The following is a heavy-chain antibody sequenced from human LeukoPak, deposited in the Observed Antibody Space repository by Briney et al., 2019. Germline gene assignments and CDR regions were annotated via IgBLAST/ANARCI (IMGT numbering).Heavy chain of an antibody. V-gene: IGHV1-2*02. J-gene: IGHJ6*02. D-gene: IGHD1-26*01. CDR1: GYTFTGYY. Sequence: ASVKVSCKASGYTFTGYYMHRVRQAPGQGLEWMGWINPNSGGTNYAQKFQGRVTMTRDTSISTAYMELSRLRSDDTAVYYCARELEWEPGRGYYYYGMDVWGQGTTVTVSS. CDR2: INPNSGGT. CDR3: ARELEWEPGRGYYYYGMDV.